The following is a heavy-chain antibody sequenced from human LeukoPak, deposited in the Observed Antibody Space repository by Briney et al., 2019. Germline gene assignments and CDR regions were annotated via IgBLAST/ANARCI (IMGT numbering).Heavy chain of an antibody. V-gene: IGHV3-30*02. CDR2: IRYDGRSE. CDR3: ARTRLGTSTSFYFDL. Sequence: TGGSLRLSCAASEFIFSSHDMHWVRQAPGKGLEWVALIRYDGRSEYYSGYMQGRFTVSRDNSKKNLYLNMNSLRPEDTAVYYCARTRLGTSTSFYFDLWGQGTLVTVSS. D-gene: IGHD1-26*01. J-gene: IGHJ4*02. CDR1: EFIFSSHD.